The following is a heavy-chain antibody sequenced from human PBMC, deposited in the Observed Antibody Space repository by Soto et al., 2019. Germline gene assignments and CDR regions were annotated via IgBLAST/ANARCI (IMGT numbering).Heavy chain of an antibody. J-gene: IGHJ6*02. Sequence: ASVKVSCKASGYTFTSYGISWVRQAPGQGLEWMGWISAYNGNTNYAQKLQGRVTMTTDTSTSTAYMELRSLRSDDTAVYYCAREDIVVVTSAIGYYYCMDDWGQGTTVTVSS. V-gene: IGHV1-18*04. CDR1: GYTFTSYG. CDR2: ISAYNGNT. CDR3: AREDIVVVTSAIGYYYCMDD. D-gene: IGHD2-2*02.